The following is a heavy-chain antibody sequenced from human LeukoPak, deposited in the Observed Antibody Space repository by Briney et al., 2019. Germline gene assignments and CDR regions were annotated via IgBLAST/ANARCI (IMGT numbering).Heavy chain of an antibody. CDR1: GFTVSSNY. CDR2: IYSDGST. V-gene: IGHV3-66*01. Sequence: GGSLRLSCAVSGFTVSSNYMSWVRQAPGKGLEWVSVIYSDGSTYYADSVKGRSTISRDNSKNTLYLQMNSLRAEDTAIYYCARYLTGWSSAFDIWGQGTMVTVSS. CDR3: ARYLTGWSSAFDI. J-gene: IGHJ3*02. D-gene: IGHD6-19*01.